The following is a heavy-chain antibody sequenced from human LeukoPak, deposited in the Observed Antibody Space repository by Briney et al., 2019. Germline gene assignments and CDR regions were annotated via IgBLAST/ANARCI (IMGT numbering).Heavy chain of an antibody. D-gene: IGHD1-1*01. Sequence: GGSLRLSCAASGFTFSSYGMHWVRQAPGKGLEWVAVISYDGSIKYYADSVKGRFTISRDNSKNTLYLQMNSLRAEDTAVYYCAKTGTTWGEGNFDYWGQGTLVTVSS. CDR3: AKTGTTWGEGNFDY. V-gene: IGHV3-30*18. CDR2: ISYDGSIK. CDR1: GFTFSSYG. J-gene: IGHJ4*02.